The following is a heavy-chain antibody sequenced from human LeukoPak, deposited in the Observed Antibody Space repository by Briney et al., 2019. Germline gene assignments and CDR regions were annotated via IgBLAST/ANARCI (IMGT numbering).Heavy chain of an antibody. D-gene: IGHD1-26*01. CDR1: GFTFSNYN. J-gene: IGHJ6*03. CDR3: ARDPYSGSYGADYYYYMDV. V-gene: IGHV3-48*01. Sequence: PGGSLRLSCAASGFTFSNYNMHWVRQAPGKGLEWVSYITLSRSTIYYADSVEGRFTISRDNARNSLYLQMNSLRAEDTAVYYCARDPYSGSYGADYYYYMDVWGKGTTVTISS. CDR2: ITLSRSTI.